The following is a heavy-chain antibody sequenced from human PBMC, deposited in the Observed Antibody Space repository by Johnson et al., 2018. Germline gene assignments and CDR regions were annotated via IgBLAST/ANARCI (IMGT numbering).Heavy chain of an antibody. CDR1: GFTFDDYA. CDR2: ISGSGGST. CDR3: AKDITLYGGNTENFQP. Sequence: VQLVQSGGGLVQPGRSLRLSCAASGFTFDDYAMHWVRQAPGKGLEWVSAISGSGGSTYYADSVKGRFTISRDNSKNTLYLQMNSLRAEDTAVYYFAKDITLYGGNTENFQPWGQGTLVTVSS. D-gene: IGHD4-23*01. J-gene: IGHJ1*01. V-gene: IGHV3-23*04.